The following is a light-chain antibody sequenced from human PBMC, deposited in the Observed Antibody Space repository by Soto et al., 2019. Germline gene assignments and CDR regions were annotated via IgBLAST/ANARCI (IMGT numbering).Light chain of an antibody. CDR1: QSVTSK. CDR3: QQGGT. Sequence: EIVMTQSPATLSVSPGERATLSCRASQSVTSKLAWYQQKPGQAPRLLIYGASTRATGIPVRFSGSGSGTEFTLTIRSLQSEDFAVYYCQQGGTFGQGTKVEIK. J-gene: IGKJ1*01. CDR2: GAS. V-gene: IGKV3-15*01.